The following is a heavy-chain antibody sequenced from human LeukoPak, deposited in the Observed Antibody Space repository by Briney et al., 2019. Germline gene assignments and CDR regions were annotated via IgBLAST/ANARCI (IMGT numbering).Heavy chain of an antibody. V-gene: IGHV4-4*07. J-gene: IGHJ4*02. CDR3: ARDDFYGSGRKSGLFDY. CDR1: GGSVSNSY. D-gene: IGHD3-10*01. CDR2: IYHDGNT. Sequence: SETLSLTCAVSGGSVSNSYWSWLRQPAGKGLEWIGHIYHDGNTNYNPSLQGRLTMSRDTSKNHVSLRPTSVTAADTALYYCARDDFYGSGRKSGLFDYWGQGILVIVPS.